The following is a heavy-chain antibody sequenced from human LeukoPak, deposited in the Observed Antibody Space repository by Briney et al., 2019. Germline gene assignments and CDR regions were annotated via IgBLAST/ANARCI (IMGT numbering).Heavy chain of an antibody. CDR1: GFTFSSYG. J-gene: IGHJ4*02. D-gene: IGHD6-19*01. Sequence: GGSLRLSCAASGFTFSSYGMAWVRQAPGKGLEWVSSISSSSTYIYYADSVKGRFTISRDNAKNSLYLQMNSLRAEDTAVYYCARGGHSSGWYGDYWGQGTLVTVSS. CDR3: ARGGHSSGWYGDY. CDR2: ISSSSTYI. V-gene: IGHV3-21*01.